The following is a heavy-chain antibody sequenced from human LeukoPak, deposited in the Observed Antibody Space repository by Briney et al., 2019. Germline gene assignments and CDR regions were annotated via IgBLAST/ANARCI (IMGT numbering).Heavy chain of an antibody. CDR1: GFIFNNYW. Sequence: GGSLRLSCAASGFIFNNYWMHWVRQVPGKGLEWVAVISYDESNKYYADSVKGRFTISRDNSKNTLYLQMNSLRAEDTAVYYCARGTDTKPFWSGYWVDVWGQGTTVTVSS. J-gene: IGHJ6*02. CDR2: ISYDESNK. CDR3: ARGTDTKPFWSGYWVDV. V-gene: IGHV3-30*03. D-gene: IGHD3-3*01.